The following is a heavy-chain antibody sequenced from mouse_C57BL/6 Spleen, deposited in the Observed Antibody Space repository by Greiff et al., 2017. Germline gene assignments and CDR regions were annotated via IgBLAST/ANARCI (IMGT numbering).Heavy chain of an antibody. D-gene: IGHD1-1*01. CDR1: GYTFTDYE. J-gene: IGHJ2*01. V-gene: IGHV1-15*01. CDR2: IDPETGGT. CDR3: SRPGGGSRPCACDY. Sequence: VQLQEPGAELVRPGASVTLSCKASGYTFTDYEMHWVKQTPVHGLEWIGAIDPETGGTAYNQKFKGKATLTADKSSSTAYMELRSLTTEDSAVXYCSRPGGGSRPCACDYWGQGTTLTVAS.